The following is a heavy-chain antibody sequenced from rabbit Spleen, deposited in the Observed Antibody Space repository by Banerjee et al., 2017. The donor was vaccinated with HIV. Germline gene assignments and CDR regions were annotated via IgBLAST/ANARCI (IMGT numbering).Heavy chain of an antibody. J-gene: IGHJ6*01. V-gene: IGHV1S45*01. CDR2: IDIGSRDFT. CDR3: ARDTGSSFSTYGMDL. D-gene: IGHD8-1*01. CDR1: GIDFSSYNF. Sequence: QEQLVESGGGLVTPGASLTLTCKASGIDFSSYNFICWVRQAPGKGLEWIACIDIGSRDFTYYASWAKGRFIISKTSSTTVTLQMTSLTVADTATYFCARDTGSSFSTYGMDLWGPGHPRHRL.